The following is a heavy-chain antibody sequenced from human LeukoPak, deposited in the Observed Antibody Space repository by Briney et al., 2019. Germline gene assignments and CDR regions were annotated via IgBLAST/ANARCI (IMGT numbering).Heavy chain of an antibody. CDR1: GFTFSDHW. Sequence: GGSLTLSCAASGFTFSDHWMTWVRQAPGKGLEWVADIWKDGSKKNQVDSVKGRFTISRENAKNSLYLQMNSLRADDTAVYYCARGPAYGDRSDFLDYWGQGTLVTVSS. V-gene: IGHV3-7*01. J-gene: IGHJ4*02. D-gene: IGHD4/OR15-4a*01. CDR2: IWKDGSKK. CDR3: ARGPAYGDRSDFLDY.